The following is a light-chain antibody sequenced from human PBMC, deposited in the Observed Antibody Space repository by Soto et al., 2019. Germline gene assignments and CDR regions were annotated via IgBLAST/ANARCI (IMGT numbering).Light chain of an antibody. CDR1: SSDVADYNY. CDR3: SSYAGSNNWV. Sequence: QSALTQPPSASGSPGQSVTISCTGTSSDVADYNYVSWYQQYPGKAPKLMIYEVSKRPSGVPDRFSGSKSGNTASLTVSGLQAEDEADYYCSSYAGSNNWVFGGGNKLTVL. J-gene: IGLJ3*02. V-gene: IGLV2-8*01. CDR2: EVS.